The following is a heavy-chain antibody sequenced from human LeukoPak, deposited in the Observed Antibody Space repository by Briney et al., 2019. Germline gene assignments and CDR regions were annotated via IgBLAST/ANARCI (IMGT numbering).Heavy chain of an antibody. CDR1: GFTFSSYG. CDR3: ARDHRIVATISYYFDY. V-gene: IGHV3-33*01. J-gene: IGHJ4*02. Sequence: RAGGSLRLSCAASGFTFSSYGMHWVRQAPGKGLEWVAVIWYDGSNKYYADSVKGRFTISRDNSKNPLYLQMNSPRAEDTAVYYCARDHRIVATISYYFDYWGQGTLVTVSS. CDR2: IWYDGSNK. D-gene: IGHD5-12*01.